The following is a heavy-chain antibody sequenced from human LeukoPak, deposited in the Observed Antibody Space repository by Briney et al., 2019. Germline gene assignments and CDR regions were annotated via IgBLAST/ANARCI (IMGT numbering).Heavy chain of an antibody. Sequence: SETLSLTCTVSGDSISSHSWSWLRQPAGKGPEWIGRIHCSGSTNYNPSVKSRVTMSIDTSMNQFSLKLTSVTAADTAVYYCARLPGYSYGSGYLDYWGQGTLVTVSS. V-gene: IGHV4-4*07. D-gene: IGHD5-18*01. CDR3: ARLPGYSYGSGYLDY. CDR1: GDSISSHS. CDR2: IHCSGST. J-gene: IGHJ4*02.